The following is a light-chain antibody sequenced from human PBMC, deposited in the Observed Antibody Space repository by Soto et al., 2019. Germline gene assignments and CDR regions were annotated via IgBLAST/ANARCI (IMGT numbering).Light chain of an antibody. CDR1: HNFNNN. J-gene: IGKJ1*01. Sequence: EIVMTQSPGTLFGSPGEKATLSCRASHNFNNNLAGYQQKPGQTPRLLIYGASPRANGIPARFSGSGSGTEFTLTISSLQSEDFAIYYCQQDIGGAFGQGTKVDIK. CDR2: GAS. V-gene: IGKV3-15*01. CDR3: QQDIGGA.